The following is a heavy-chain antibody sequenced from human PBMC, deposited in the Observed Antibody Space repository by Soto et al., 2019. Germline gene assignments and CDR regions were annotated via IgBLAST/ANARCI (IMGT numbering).Heavy chain of an antibody. CDR3: ARGIGFGVPHYYYYGMDV. CDR2: IIPILGIA. Sequence: QVQLVQSGAEVKKPGSSVKVSCKASGGTFSSYTISWVRQAPGQGLEWMGRIIPILGIANYAQKFQGRVTTTADKATSTAYMELSSLRSEDTAVYYCARGIGFGVPHYYYYGMDVWGQGTTVTVSS. V-gene: IGHV1-69*02. CDR1: GGTFSSYT. J-gene: IGHJ6*02. D-gene: IGHD3-10*01.